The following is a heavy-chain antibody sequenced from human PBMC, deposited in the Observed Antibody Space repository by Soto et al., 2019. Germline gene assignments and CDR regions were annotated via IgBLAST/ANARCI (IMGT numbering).Heavy chain of an antibody. D-gene: IGHD3-22*01. J-gene: IGHJ3*02. CDR2: ISYDGSNK. CDR3: AKTPLPPDDYYDSSGSDDAFDI. Sequence: GGSLRLSCAASGFTFSSYGMHWVRQAPGKGLEWVAVISYDGSNKYYADSVKGRFTISRDNSKNTLYLQMNSLRAEDTAVYYCAKTPLPPDDYYDSSGSDDAFDIWGQGTMVTVSS. CDR1: GFTFSSYG. V-gene: IGHV3-30*18.